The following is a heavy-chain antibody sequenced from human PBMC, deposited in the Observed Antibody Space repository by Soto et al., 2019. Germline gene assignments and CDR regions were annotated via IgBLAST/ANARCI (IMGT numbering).Heavy chain of an antibody. J-gene: IGHJ4*02. CDR1: GFTFSSYA. D-gene: IGHD3-10*01. CDR3: ARAKAVRGPFDY. Sequence: PGGSLRLSCAASGFTFSSYAMHWVRQAPGKGLEWVAVISYDGSNKYYADSVKGRFTISRDNSKNTLYLQMNSLRAEDTAVYYCARAKAVRGPFDYWGQGTLVTVSS. V-gene: IGHV3-30-3*01. CDR2: ISYDGSNK.